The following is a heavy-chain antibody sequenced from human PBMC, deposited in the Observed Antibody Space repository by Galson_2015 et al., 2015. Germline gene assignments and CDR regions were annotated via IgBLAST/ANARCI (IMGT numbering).Heavy chain of an antibody. CDR3: ARAITIFGVPPRVYYGMDV. CDR1: GFTFSSYS. Sequence: SLRLPCAASGFTFSSYSMNWVRQAPGKGLEWVSSISSSSSYIYYADSVKGRFTISRDNAKNSLYLQMNSLRAEDTAVYYCARAITIFGVPPRVYYGMDVWGQGTTVTVSS. CDR2: ISSSSSYI. J-gene: IGHJ6*02. V-gene: IGHV3-21*01. D-gene: IGHD3-3*01.